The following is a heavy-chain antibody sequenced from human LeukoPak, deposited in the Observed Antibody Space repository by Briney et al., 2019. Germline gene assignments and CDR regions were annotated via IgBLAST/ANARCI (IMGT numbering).Heavy chain of an antibody. Sequence: GGSLRLSCAASGFTFSSYAMHWVRQAPGKGLEYVSAISSNGGSTYYANSVKGRFTISRDNSKNTLYLQMGSLRAEDMAVYYCARVERRDGYKGEYYFDYWGQGTLVTVSS. D-gene: IGHD5-24*01. V-gene: IGHV3-64*01. CDR2: ISSNGGST. CDR1: GFTFSSYA. J-gene: IGHJ4*02. CDR3: ARVERRDGYKGEYYFDY.